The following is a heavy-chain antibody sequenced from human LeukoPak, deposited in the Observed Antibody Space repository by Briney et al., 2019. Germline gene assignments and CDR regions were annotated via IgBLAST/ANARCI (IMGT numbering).Heavy chain of an antibody. D-gene: IGHD2-2*02. J-gene: IGHJ5*02. CDR3: TTDIVVVPAAIRVDP. Sequence: GGSLRLSCAASGFTFSNAWMSWVRQAPGKGLEWVGHIKSKTDGGTTDYAAPVKGRFTISRDDSKNTLYLQMNSLKTEDTAVYYCTTDIVVVPAAIRVDPWGQGTLVTVSS. V-gene: IGHV3-15*01. CDR1: GFTFSNAW. CDR2: IKSKTDGGTT.